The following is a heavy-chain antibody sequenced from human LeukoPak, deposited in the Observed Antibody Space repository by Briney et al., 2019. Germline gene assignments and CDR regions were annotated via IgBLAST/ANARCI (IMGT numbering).Heavy chain of an antibody. CDR3: ARGSAPSSSSEGDSWFDP. CDR1: GYTFTSYD. CDR2: MNPNSGNT. Sequence: ASVKVSCKASGYTFTSYDINWVRQAAGQGLEWMGWMNPNSGNTGYAQKFQGRVTMTRNTSISTAYMELSSLRSEDTAVYYCARGSAPSSSSEGDSWFDPWGQGTLVTVSS. V-gene: IGHV1-8*01. J-gene: IGHJ5*02. D-gene: IGHD6-6*01.